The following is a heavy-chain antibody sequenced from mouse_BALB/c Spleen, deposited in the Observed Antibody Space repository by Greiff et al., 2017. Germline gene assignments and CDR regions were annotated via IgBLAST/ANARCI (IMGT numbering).Heavy chain of an antibody. V-gene: IGHV2-9*02. CDR2: IWAGGST. J-gene: IGHJ1*01. CDR1: GFSLTSYG. Sequence: VKVVESGPGLVAPSQSLSITCTVSGFSLTSYGVHWVRQPPGKGLEWLGVIWAGGSTNYNSALMSRLSISKDNSKSQVFLKMNSLQTDDTAMYYCARARYYYGSSYWYFDVWGAGTTVTVSS. CDR3: ARARYYYGSSYWYFDV. D-gene: IGHD1-1*01.